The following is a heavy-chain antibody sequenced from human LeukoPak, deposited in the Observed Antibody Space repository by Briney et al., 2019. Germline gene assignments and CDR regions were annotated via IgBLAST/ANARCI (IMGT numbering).Heavy chain of an antibody. J-gene: IGHJ4*02. Sequence: PSETLSLTCAVYGGSFSGYYWSWIRQPPGKGPEWIGEINHSGSTNYNPSLKSRVTISVDTSKNQFSLKLSSVTAADTAVYYCARGHTVTSDYWGQGTLVTVSS. V-gene: IGHV4-34*01. D-gene: IGHD4-17*01. CDR2: INHSGST. CDR1: GGSFSGYY. CDR3: ARGHTVTSDY.